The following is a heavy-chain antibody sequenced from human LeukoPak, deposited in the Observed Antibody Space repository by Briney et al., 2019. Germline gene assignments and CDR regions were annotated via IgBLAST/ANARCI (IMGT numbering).Heavy chain of an antibody. CDR3: ARNGGGLDY. CDR1: GFTFNSYA. D-gene: IGHD3-16*01. CDR2: VSGSGGST. J-gene: IGHJ4*02. Sequence: GGSLRLPCAASGFTFNSYAMTWVRQAPGKGLEWVSAVSGSGGSTYYPDSVEGRFTISRDNSKDTLYLQINSLRVEDTAVYYCARNGGGLDYWGQGTLVTVSS. V-gene: IGHV3-23*01.